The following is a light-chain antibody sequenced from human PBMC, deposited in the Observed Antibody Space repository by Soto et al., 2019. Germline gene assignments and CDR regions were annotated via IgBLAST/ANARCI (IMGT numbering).Light chain of an antibody. CDR1: QSVSCSF. J-gene: IGKJ1*01. CDR3: QQYDSSPWT. CDR2: GAS. V-gene: IGKV3-20*01. Sequence: EIVLTQSPGTLSLSPGERATLSCRASQSVSCSFLAWYQLKPGQAPRLLIYGASSRATGIPDRFSGSGSGTDFTLTISRLEPEDFAVYYWQQYDSSPWTFGQGTKVEIK.